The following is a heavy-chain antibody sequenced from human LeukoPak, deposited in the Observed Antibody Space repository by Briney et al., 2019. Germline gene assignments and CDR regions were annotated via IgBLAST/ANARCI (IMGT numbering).Heavy chain of an antibody. J-gene: IGHJ6*03. CDR3: ASSLKTDYYYMDV. D-gene: IGHD1-1*01. Sequence: GESLKIPCKGSGYSFTSYWIGWVRQMPGKGLEWMGIIYPGDSDTRYSPSFQGQVTISADKSISTAYLQWSSLKASDTAMYYCASSLKTDYYYMDVWGKGTTVTVSS. V-gene: IGHV5-51*01. CDR2: IYPGDSDT. CDR1: GYSFTSYW.